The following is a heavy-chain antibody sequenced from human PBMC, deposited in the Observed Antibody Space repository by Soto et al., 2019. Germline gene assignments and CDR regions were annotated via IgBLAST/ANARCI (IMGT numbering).Heavy chain of an antibody. Sequence: EVQLLESGGGLVQPGGSLRLSCAASGFTFSSYAMNWVRQAPGKGLEWVSVISGSDGSTYYADSVKGRFTISRDNSKNTLILQMNSLRDEDTAVYYCARRSSSCYFDYWGQGTLVTVSS. J-gene: IGHJ4*02. CDR2: ISGSDGST. V-gene: IGHV3-23*01. CDR3: ARRSSSCYFDY. CDR1: GFTFSSYA. D-gene: IGHD6-13*01.